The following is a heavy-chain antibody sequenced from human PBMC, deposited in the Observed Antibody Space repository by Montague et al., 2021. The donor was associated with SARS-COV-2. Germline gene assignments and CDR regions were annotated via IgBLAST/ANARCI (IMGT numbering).Heavy chain of an antibody. Sequence: LRLSCAASGFTFSSHAMHWVRQPPGKGLEWIGSIYYSGSTYYNPSLKSRVTISVDTSKNQFSLKLSSVTAADTAVYYCARHSGRDTIFGVVIIPDAFDIWGQGTMVTVSS. D-gene: IGHD3-3*01. CDR1: GFTFSSHAMH. CDR2: IYYSGST. CDR3: ARHSGRDTIFGVVIIPDAFDI. J-gene: IGHJ3*02. V-gene: IGHV4-39*01.